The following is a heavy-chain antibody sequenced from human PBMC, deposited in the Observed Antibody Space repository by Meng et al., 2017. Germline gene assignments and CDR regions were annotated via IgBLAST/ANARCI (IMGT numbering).Heavy chain of an antibody. J-gene: IGHJ4*02. CDR2: INHSGST. CDR3: AVRITMTSPFDY. Sequence: QVPLRPCGAGLLKPSDTLSLTCADSGGYLSRYHWSWIRQPPGKGLEWIGEINHSGSTNYNPSLKSRVTISVDTSKNQFSLKLSSVTAADTAVYYCAVRITMTSPFDYWGQGTLVTVSS. D-gene: IGHD3-22*01. CDR1: GGYLSRYH. V-gene: IGHV4-34*01.